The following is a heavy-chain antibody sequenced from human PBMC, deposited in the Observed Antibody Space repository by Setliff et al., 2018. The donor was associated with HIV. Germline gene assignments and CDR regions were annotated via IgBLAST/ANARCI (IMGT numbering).Heavy chain of an antibody. CDR1: RSTFNSHT. CDR2: IIPILGVA. J-gene: IGHJ3*02. V-gene: IGHV1-69*04. CDR3: ARDRTGGTFDI. Sequence: ASVKVSCKASRSTFNSHTINWVRQAPGQGLDWMGRIIPILGVANYAQKFQGRVTITRDKSATTAYMELSSLRSEDTAVFYCARDRTGGTFDIWGQGTMVTVSS. D-gene: IGHD3-16*01.